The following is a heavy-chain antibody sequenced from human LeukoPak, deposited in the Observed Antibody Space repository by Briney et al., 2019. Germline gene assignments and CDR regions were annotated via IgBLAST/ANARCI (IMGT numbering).Heavy chain of an antibody. Sequence: ETLSLTCTVSGGSITSSSYYWGWIRQPPGKGLEWIGSIFYSGSTYYNPSLKSRVTISVDTSKSQFSLKLTSVTAADTAVYYCARLRFFDWLPVDYWGQGTLVTVSS. CDR3: ARLRFFDWLPVDY. V-gene: IGHV4-39*07. D-gene: IGHD3-9*01. CDR1: GGSITSSSYY. J-gene: IGHJ4*02. CDR2: IFYSGST.